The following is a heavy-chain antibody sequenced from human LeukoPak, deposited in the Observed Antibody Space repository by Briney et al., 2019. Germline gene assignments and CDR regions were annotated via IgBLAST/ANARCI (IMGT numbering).Heavy chain of an antibody. J-gene: IGHJ4*02. Sequence: SETLSLTRTVSGGSISSYYWSWIRQPPGKGLEWIGYIYYSGSTNYNPSLKSRVTISVDTSKNQFSLKLSSVTAADTAVYYCASYSYYYDSSGYFDYWGQGTLVTVSS. CDR1: GGSISSYY. V-gene: IGHV4-59*01. CDR3: ASYSYYYDSSGYFDY. CDR2: IYYSGST. D-gene: IGHD3-22*01.